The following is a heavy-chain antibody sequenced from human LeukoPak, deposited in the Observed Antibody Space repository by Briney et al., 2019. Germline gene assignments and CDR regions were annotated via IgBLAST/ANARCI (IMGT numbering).Heavy chain of an antibody. V-gene: IGHV3-23*01. D-gene: IGHD2-15*01. CDR1: GFTFRNFG. CDR3: AKTLGSGAIFPSDD. J-gene: IGHJ4*02. Sequence: PGGSLRLSCGASGFTFRNFGMTWVRQAPGKGLGWVSGLNSDGSATYYTESVRGRFRISRDNSKNTLYLQMNSLRVEDAAIYYCAKTLGSGAIFPSDDWGQGTLVTVSS. CDR2: LNSDGSAT.